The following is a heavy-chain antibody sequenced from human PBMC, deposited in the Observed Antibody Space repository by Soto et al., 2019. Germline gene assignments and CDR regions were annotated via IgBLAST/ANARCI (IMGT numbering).Heavy chain of an antibody. CDR2: ISAYNGNT. V-gene: IGHV1-18*01. Sequence: GASVKVSCKASGYTFTSYGISWVRQAPGQGLEWMGWISAYNGNTNYAQKLQGRVTMTTDTSTSTAYMELRSLRSDDTAVYYCARMVEQQLGSYYYYYYYMDVWGKGTTVTVSS. J-gene: IGHJ6*03. CDR3: ARMVEQQLGSYYYYYYYMDV. CDR1: GYTFTSYG. D-gene: IGHD6-13*01.